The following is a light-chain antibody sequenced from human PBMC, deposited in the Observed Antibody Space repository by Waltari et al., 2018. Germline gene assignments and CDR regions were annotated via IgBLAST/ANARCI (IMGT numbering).Light chain of an antibody. CDR3: MQGTHWPWT. CDR1: QSLVHRDGNIY. V-gene: IGKV2-30*02. J-gene: IGKJ1*01. CDR2: RVS. Sequence: DVVMTQSPLSLPVTLGQPASISCTSSQSLVHRDGNIYLNWFQQRPGQSPRSLIHRVSNRNSGVPDRFSGSGSGTDFTLKISRVEAEDVGVYYCMQGTHWPWTFGQGTKVEIK.